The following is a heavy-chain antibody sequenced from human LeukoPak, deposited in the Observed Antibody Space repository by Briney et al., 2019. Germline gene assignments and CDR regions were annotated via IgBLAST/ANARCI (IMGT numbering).Heavy chain of an antibody. CDR2: IWYDGSNK. D-gene: IGHD3-22*01. Sequence: GGSLRLSCAASGFTFSSYGMHWVSQAPGKGLELVAVIWYDGSNKYYADSVKGRFTISRDNSKNTLYLQMNSLRAEDTAVYYCAREYPPRYYYDSSGYLDYWGQGTLVTVSS. V-gene: IGHV3-33*01. CDR3: AREYPPRYYYDSSGYLDY. J-gene: IGHJ4*02. CDR1: GFTFSSYG.